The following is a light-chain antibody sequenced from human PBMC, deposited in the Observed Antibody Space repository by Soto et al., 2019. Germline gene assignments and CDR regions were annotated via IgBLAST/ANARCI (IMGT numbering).Light chain of an antibody. Sequence: GDRVTITCRASQSISSWLAWYQQKPGKAPKLLIYDASSLESGVPSRFSGSGSGTEFTLTISSLQPDDFATYYCQQYNTLTTFGQGTKVDIK. J-gene: IGKJ1*01. CDR3: QQYNTLTT. CDR2: DAS. CDR1: QSISSW. V-gene: IGKV1-5*01.